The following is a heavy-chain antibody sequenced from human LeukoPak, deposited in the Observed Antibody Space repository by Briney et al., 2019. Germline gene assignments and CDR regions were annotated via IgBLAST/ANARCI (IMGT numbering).Heavy chain of an antibody. CDR1: GGSISSYY. J-gene: IGHJ6*03. D-gene: IGHD2-2*01. CDR3: ARGLVVVDYFVDYYYMDV. V-gene: IGHV4-59*01. CDR2: IYYSGST. Sequence: SETLSLTCTVSGGSISSYYRSWIRPPPGKGLEGIGYIYYSGSTNYKPSLLSRVTISVDTSNNQFSLKLSSVIAADTAVYYCARGLVVVDYFVDYYYMDVWGKGTTVTVSS.